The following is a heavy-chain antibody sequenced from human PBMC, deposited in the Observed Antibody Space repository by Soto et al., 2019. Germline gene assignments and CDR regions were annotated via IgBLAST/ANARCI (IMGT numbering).Heavy chain of an antibody. CDR1: GYTFTNYY. CDR3: ARCAPYDY. V-gene: IGHV1-46*01. CDR2: INPNGGST. J-gene: IGHJ4*02. Sequence: QVQLMQSGAEVKKPGASVRVSCKASGYTFTNYYVHWVRQAPGQGLEWMGFINPNGGSTTYAQKFQGRFTVTTDTSTRTVYMQLSSLRSEDTAVFYCARCAPYDYWGQGTLVTVSS.